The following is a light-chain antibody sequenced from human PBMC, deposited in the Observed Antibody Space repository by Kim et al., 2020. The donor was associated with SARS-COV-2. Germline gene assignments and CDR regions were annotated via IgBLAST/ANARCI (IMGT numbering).Light chain of an antibody. Sequence: PGERAALSCWASQTVSHLHLAWYQQKVGQPPRLLIYGASSRATGIPARFSGSGSGTDFTLTISSLEPEDFAVYYCQQRSNWPPFTFGGGTKVDIK. V-gene: IGKV3-11*01. CDR2: GAS. J-gene: IGKJ4*01. CDR1: QTVSHLH. CDR3: QQRSNWPPFT.